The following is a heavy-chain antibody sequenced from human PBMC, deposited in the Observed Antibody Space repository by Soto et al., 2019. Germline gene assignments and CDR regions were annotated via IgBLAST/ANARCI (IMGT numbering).Heavy chain of an antibody. Sequence: QVQLVQSGAEVKKPGSSVKVSCKASGGTFSSYAISWVRQAPGQGLEWMGGIIPIFGTANYAQKFQGRVTSTADESTSTAYMELSSLRSEDTAVYYCARARAPSAAYSGYGLLDYWGQGTLVTVSS. CDR3: ARARAPSAAYSGYGLLDY. V-gene: IGHV1-69*01. J-gene: IGHJ4*02. CDR1: GGTFSSYA. D-gene: IGHD5-12*01. CDR2: IIPIFGTA.